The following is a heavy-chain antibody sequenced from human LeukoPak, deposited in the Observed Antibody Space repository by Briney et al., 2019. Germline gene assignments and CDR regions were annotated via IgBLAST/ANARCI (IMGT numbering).Heavy chain of an antibody. CDR1: GFTFSSYA. J-gene: IGHJ4*02. D-gene: IGHD4-11*01. V-gene: IGHV3-23*01. CDR3: AKNRGNYYYFDY. CDR2: ISGSGDST. Sequence: GGSLRLSCAASGFTFSSYAMSWVRQVPGMGLEWVSAISGSGDSTYYADSVKGRFTISRDNSKNTLYLQMNSLRAEDTAVYYCAKNRGNYYYFDYWGQGTLVTVSS.